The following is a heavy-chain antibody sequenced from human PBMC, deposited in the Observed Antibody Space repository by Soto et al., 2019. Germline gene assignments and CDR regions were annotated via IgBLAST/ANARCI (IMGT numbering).Heavy chain of an antibody. D-gene: IGHD3-3*01. CDR2: ISGSGGST. J-gene: IGHJ4*02. CDR1: GFTFSSYA. Sequence: EVQLLESGGGLVQPGGSLRLSCAASGFTFSSYAMSWVRQAPGKGLEWVSAISGSGGSTYYADSVKGRFTISRDNSKNTLYLQMNSLRAEDTAVYYCAKRSSAGLGVVTNYLDYWGQGTLVTVSS. V-gene: IGHV3-23*01. CDR3: AKRSSAGLGVVTNYLDY.